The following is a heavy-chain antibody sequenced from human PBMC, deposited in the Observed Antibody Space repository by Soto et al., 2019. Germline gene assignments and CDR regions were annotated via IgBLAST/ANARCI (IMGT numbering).Heavy chain of an antibody. V-gene: IGHV4-39*07. Sequence: SETLSLTCTVSGGSISSGDYYWSWIRQPPGKGLEWIGEINHSGSTNYNPSLKSRVTISVDTSKNQFSLKLSSVTAADTAVYYCARGQRGIYSSSCPLRICYYGMDVWGQGTTVTVSS. CDR2: INHSGST. D-gene: IGHD6-13*01. CDR3: ARGQRGIYSSSCPLRICYYGMDV. CDR1: GGSISSGDYY. J-gene: IGHJ6*02.